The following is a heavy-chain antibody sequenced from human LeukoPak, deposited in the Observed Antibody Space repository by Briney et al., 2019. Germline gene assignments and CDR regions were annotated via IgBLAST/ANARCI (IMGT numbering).Heavy chain of an antibody. Sequence: GGSLRLSCAASGFTFSSYEMNWVRQAPGKGLEWVSYISSSGSTIYYADSVKGRFTISRDNAKNSLYLQMNSLRAEDTAVCYCARGRDSSSRGGDAFDIWGQGTMVTVSS. V-gene: IGHV3-48*03. J-gene: IGHJ3*02. D-gene: IGHD6-13*01. CDR1: GFTFSSYE. CDR3: ARGRDSSSRGGDAFDI. CDR2: ISSSGSTI.